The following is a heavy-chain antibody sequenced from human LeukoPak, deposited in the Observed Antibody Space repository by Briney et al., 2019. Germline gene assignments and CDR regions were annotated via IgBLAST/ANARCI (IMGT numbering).Heavy chain of an antibody. CDR2: IIPILGIA. V-gene: IGHV1-69*04. CDR1: GGTFSSYA. CDR3: AREALYGSGISHFDY. Sequence: GASVKVSCKASGGTFSSYAISWVRQAPGQGLEWMGRIIPILGIANYAQKFQGRVTITADKSTSTAYMELSSLRSEDTAVYYCAREALYGSGISHFDYWGQGTLVTVSS. J-gene: IGHJ4*02. D-gene: IGHD3-10*01.